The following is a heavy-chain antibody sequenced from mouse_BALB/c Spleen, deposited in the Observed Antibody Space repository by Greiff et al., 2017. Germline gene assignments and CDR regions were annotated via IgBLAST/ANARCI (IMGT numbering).Heavy chain of an antibody. Sequence: VQLQQSGAELVRPGSSVKISCKASGYAFSSYWMNWVKQRPGQGLEWIGQIYPGDGDTNYNGKFKGKATLTADKSSSTAYMQLSSLTSEDSAVYFCARRDGNYEVFDYWGQGTTLTVSS. CDR1: GYAFSSYW. CDR2: IYPGDGDT. D-gene: IGHD2-1*01. J-gene: IGHJ2*01. CDR3: ARRDGNYEVFDY. V-gene: IGHV1-80*01.